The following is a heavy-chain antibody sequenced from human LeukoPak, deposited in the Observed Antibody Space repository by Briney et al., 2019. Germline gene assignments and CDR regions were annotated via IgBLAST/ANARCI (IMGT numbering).Heavy chain of an antibody. CDR1: GVTFSSYA. CDR2: ISYDGSNK. J-gene: IGHJ4*02. V-gene: IGHV3-30-3*01. D-gene: IGHD6-13*01. Sequence: GGSLRLSCAASGVTFSSYAMHWVRQAPGKGLEWVAVISYDGSNKYYADSVKGRFTISRDNSKNTLYLQMNSLRAEDTAVYYCARDLSNRIAAAGLFDYWGQGTLVTVSS. CDR3: ARDLSNRIAAAGLFDY.